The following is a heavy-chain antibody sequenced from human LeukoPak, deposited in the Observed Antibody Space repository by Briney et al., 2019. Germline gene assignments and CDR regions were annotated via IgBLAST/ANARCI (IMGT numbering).Heavy chain of an antibody. D-gene: IGHD3-3*01. J-gene: IGHJ4*02. Sequence: PGGSLSLSCAASGFTFSSYWMSWVRQAPGKGLEWVANIKQDGSEKYYVDSVKGRFTISRDNAKNSLYLQMNSLRAEDTAVYYCAREYYDFWSGYYGPYFDYWGQGTLVTVSA. V-gene: IGHV3-7*01. CDR3: AREYYDFWSGYYGPYFDY. CDR1: GFTFSSYW. CDR2: IKQDGSEK.